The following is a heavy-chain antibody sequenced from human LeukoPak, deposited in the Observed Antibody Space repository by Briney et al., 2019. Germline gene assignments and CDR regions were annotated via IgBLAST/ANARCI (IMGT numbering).Heavy chain of an antibody. J-gene: IGHJ4*02. Sequence: PGGSLRPSCPASGSTFSRFGMNWVRQAPGKGRGWVELIRYDGSDKYYADSVRGRFTISRDNSKNTFYLQMDSLRTDDTAVYYCARQYSSEFDYWGQGTLVTVSS. CDR2: IRYDGSDK. CDR1: GSTFSRFG. V-gene: IGHV3-30*02. CDR3: ARQYSSEFDY. D-gene: IGHD6-19*01.